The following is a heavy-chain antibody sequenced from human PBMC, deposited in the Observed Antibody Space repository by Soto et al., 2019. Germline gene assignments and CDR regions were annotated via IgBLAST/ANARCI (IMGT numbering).Heavy chain of an antibody. J-gene: IGHJ6*02. CDR1: GFTFSSYS. V-gene: IGHV3-21*01. CDR2: ISSSSSYI. Sequence: GGSLRLSCAASGFTFSSYSMNWVRQAPGKGLEWVSSISSSSSYIYYADSVKGRFTISRDNAKNSLYLQMNSLRAEDTAVYYCARDRVVGLYGGMDVWGQGTTVTVSS. CDR3: ARDRVVGLYGGMDV. D-gene: IGHD3-16*02.